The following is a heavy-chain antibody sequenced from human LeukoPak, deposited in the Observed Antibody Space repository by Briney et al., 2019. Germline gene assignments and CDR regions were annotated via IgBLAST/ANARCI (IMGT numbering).Heavy chain of an antibody. J-gene: IGHJ4*02. CDR2: IITIFGTA. CDR3: ASIGPELQLEPEYYFDY. V-gene: IGHV1-69*13. D-gene: IGHD1-1*01. Sequence: SVKVSCKASGGTFSSYAISWVRQAPGQGLEWMGGIITIFGTASYAQKFQGRVTITADESTSTAYMELSSLRSEDTAVYYCASIGPELQLEPEYYFDYWGQGTLVTVSS. CDR1: GGTFSSYA.